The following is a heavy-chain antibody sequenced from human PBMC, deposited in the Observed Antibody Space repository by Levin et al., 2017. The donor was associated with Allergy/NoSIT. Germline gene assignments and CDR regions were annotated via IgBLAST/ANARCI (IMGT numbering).Heavy chain of an antibody. Sequence: PSETLSLTCTVSGGSISNYFWTWIRQSPGKGLEWIGCIYYTGRTNYNPSLQSRVTISVDTSKNQFSLNLSSVTAADTAVYYCARQAAGYTCGARYYYAMDVWGQGTTVTVSS. CDR2: IYYTGRT. CDR1: GGSISNYF. D-gene: IGHD5-18*01. J-gene: IGHJ6*02. V-gene: IGHV4-59*01. CDR3: ARQAAGYTCGARYYYAMDV.